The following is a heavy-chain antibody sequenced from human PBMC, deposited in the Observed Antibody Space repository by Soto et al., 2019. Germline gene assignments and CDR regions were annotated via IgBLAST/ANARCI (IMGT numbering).Heavy chain of an antibody. Sequence: EVQLVESGGGLVQPGGSLKLSCAASGFTFSGSAIHWVRQASGKGLEWVGRISSTANSDATAYSVSLKGRFTISRDDSKNTAYLQMNSLKTEDTAVYYCTRHYNPLRADYFYGMDVWGQGTTVTVSS. CDR1: GFTFSGSA. CDR3: TRHYNPLRADYFYGMDV. D-gene: IGHD3-10*01. J-gene: IGHJ6*02. V-gene: IGHV3-73*02. CDR2: ISSTANSDAT.